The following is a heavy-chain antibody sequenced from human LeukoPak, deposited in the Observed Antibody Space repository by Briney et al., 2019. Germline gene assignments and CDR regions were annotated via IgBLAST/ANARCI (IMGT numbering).Heavy chain of an antibody. CDR3: ARVGIRGPIDY. CDR1: GGSISSSSYY. Sequence: SETLSLTCTVSGGSISSSSYYWGWIRQPPGKGLEWIGSIYYSGSTYYNPSLKSRVTISVDTSKNQFSLKLSSVTAADTAVYYCARVGIRGPIDYWGQGTLVTVSS. V-gene: IGHV4-39*07. J-gene: IGHJ4*02. D-gene: IGHD1-14*01. CDR2: IYYSGST.